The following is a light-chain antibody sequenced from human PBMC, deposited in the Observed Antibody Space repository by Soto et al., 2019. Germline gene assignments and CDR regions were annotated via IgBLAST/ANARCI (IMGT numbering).Light chain of an antibody. CDR3: QAWESREVI. J-gene: IGLJ2*01. CDR1: KLGEKY. V-gene: IGLV3-1*01. CDR2: QHN. Sequence: SYELTQVPSVSVSPGQTASITCSGHKLGEKYDSWYQQKPGQSPVLVIYQHNKRPSGIPERFSGSNSGNTATLTISGTQAMDEDDYFCQAWESREVIFGGGTKLTVL.